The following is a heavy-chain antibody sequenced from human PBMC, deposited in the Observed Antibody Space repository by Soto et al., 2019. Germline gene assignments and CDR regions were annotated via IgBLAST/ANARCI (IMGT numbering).Heavy chain of an antibody. D-gene: IGHD3-3*01. CDR2: ISGSGGST. J-gene: IGHJ4*02. CDR1: GFTFSSYA. CDR3: AKDWTRFFSPYYFDY. V-gene: IGHV3-23*01. Sequence: EVQLLESGGGLVQPGGSLRLSCAASGFTFSSYAMSWVRQAPGKGLEWVSAISGSGGSTYYADSVKGRFTISRDNSKNTLYLQMDSLRAEDTAVYYCAKDWTRFFSPYYFDYWGQGTLVTVSS.